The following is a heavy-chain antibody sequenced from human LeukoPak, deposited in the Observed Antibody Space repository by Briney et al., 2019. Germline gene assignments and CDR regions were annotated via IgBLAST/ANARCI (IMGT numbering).Heavy chain of an antibody. CDR2: SYDSGST. CDR3: ARNNWSIDYGIDV. CDR1: GGSFSDYY. Sequence: SETLSLTCAVYGGSFSDYYWSWIRQPPGKGLEWTGYSYDSGSTNYNPSLKSRVTISVDTSKSQVSLKLISVTAADTAVYYCARNNWSIDYGIDVWGQGTTVIVSS. J-gene: IGHJ6*02. D-gene: IGHD1-20*01. V-gene: IGHV4-59*08.